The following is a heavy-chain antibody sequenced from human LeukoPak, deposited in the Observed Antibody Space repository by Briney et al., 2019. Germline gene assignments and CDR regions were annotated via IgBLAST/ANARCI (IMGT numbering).Heavy chain of an antibody. V-gene: IGHV1-2*02. Sequence: ASVKVFCKASGYTFTAYYIHWVRQAPGQGLEWMGWIDSNSGGTNYAQTFQGRVTMTRDTSISTAYMDLSRLISDDTAMYYCARGPTHTNWSRWFDPWGQGTLVTVSS. CDR1: GYTFTAYY. CDR3: ARGPTHTNWSRWFDP. J-gene: IGHJ5*02. CDR2: IDSNSGGT. D-gene: IGHD1-1*01.